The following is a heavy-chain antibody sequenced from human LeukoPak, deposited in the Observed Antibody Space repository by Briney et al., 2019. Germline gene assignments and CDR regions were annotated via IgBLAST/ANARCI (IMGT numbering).Heavy chain of an antibody. D-gene: IGHD6-13*01. Sequence: GGSLRLSCAASGFTFSSYSMNWVRQAPGKGLEWVSSISSSSSYIYYADSVKGRFTISRDNAKNSLYLQMNSLRAEDTAVYYCARDSGIAAGFDYWGQGTLVTVSS. CDR3: ARDSGIAAGFDY. V-gene: IGHV3-21*01. J-gene: IGHJ4*02. CDR2: ISSSSSYI. CDR1: GFTFSSYS.